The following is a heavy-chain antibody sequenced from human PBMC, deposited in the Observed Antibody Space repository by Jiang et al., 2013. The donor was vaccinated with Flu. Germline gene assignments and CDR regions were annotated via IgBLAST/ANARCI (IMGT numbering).Heavy chain of an antibody. D-gene: IGHD3-16*01. J-gene: IGHJ4*02. CDR3: AREWLGVYYFDY. V-gene: IGHV1-69*04. Sequence: EWMGRIIPXLGIANYAQKFQGRVTITADKSTSTAYMELSSLRSEDTAVYYCAREWLGVYYFDYWGQGTLVTVSS. CDR2: IIPXLGIA.